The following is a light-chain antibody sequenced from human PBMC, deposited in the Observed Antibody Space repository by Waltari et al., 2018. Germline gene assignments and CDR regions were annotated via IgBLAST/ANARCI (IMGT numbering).Light chain of an antibody. J-gene: IGLJ3*02. V-gene: IGLV8-61*01. CDR1: SGSVSSTSS. Sequence: QTVVTQEPSLSVSPGGTVTLTCALSSGSVSSTSSPTWSKQTPGQPPRTLVYKGIRRSSWVPYRFAGSILGNTAARTITWAQADDESDYFCSMYMGRGVWVFGGGTKLTVL. CDR3: SMYMGRGVWV. CDR2: KGI.